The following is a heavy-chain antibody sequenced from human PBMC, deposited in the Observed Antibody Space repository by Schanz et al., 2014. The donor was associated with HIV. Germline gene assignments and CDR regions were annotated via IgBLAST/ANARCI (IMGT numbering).Heavy chain of an antibody. J-gene: IGHJ6*02. CDR3: ARRRGWGSYRYFPYGLDV. D-gene: IGHD3-16*02. CDR2: MNPNRGNA. CDR1: GYSFNDYY. V-gene: IGHV1-8*02. Sequence: QVQLVQSGAEVKKPGASVRLSCKASGYSFNDYYIHWVRQAPGQGLEWMGWMNPNRGNAGFAQNFQGRVTLTRDTSITTAYMELTSLRPEDTAVYYCARRRGWGSYRYFPYGLDVWGQGTTVTVSS.